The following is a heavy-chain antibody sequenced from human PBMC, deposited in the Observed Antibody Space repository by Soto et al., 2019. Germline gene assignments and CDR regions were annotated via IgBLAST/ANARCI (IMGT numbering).Heavy chain of an antibody. J-gene: IGHJ4*02. CDR2: IYWDDDK. CDR1: GFSLSTSGVG. CDR3: AHRRRAAGGYFFDY. Sequence: QITLKESGPTLVKPTQTLTLTCTFSGFSLSTSGVGVGWIRQPPGKALEWLALIYWDDDKRYSPSLKSRLTIXXXPXXNQVALTMTNIDPMDTATYYCAHRRRAAGGYFFDYWGQGTLVTVSS. V-gene: IGHV2-5*02. D-gene: IGHD6-25*01.